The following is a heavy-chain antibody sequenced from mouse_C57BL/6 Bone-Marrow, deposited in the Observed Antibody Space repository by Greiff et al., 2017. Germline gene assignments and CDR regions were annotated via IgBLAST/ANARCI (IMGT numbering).Heavy chain of an antibody. J-gene: IGHJ3*01. CDR1: GFTFSDYG. V-gene: IGHV5-17*01. Sequence: EVQLVESGGGLVKPGGSLKLSCAASGFTFSDYGMHWVRQAPEKGLEWVAYISSGSSTIYYADTVKGRFTISRDNAKNTLFLQMTSLRSEDTAMYYCARPYSNYDLAWFAYWGQGTLVTVSA. D-gene: IGHD2-5*01. CDR3: ARPYSNYDLAWFAY. CDR2: ISSGSSTI.